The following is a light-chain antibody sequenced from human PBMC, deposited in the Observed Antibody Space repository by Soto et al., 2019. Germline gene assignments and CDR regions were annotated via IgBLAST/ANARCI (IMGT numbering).Light chain of an antibody. J-gene: IGLJ2*01. Sequence: QAVVTQSPSASASLGASVKPTCTLSSGHSSYAIAWHQQQPEKGPRYLMKLNSDGSHSKGDGIPDRFSGSSSGAERYLTISSLQSEDEADYYCQTWGTGIVVFGGGTQLTVL. V-gene: IGLV4-69*01. CDR3: QTWGTGIVV. CDR1: SGHSSYA. CDR2: LNSDGSH.